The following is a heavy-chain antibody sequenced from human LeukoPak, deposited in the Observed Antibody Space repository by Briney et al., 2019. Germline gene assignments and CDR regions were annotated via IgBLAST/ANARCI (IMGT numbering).Heavy chain of an antibody. CDR2: INTDGTVT. J-gene: IGHJ4*02. V-gene: IGHV3-74*01. Sequence: GGSLRLSCAASGFTFSKYWMLWVRQAPGKGLESVSRINTDGTVTTYADSVKGRFTVTRDNADNTMFLQMNSVRDEDTAVYYCATKQWLAPPPDSWGQGTPVTVSS. CDR3: ATKQWLAPPPDS. CDR1: GFTFSKYW. D-gene: IGHD6-19*01.